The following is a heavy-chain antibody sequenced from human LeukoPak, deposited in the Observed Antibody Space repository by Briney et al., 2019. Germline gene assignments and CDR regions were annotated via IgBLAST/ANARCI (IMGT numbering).Heavy chain of an antibody. CDR2: IYYSGST. CDR1: GGSISSSSYY. CDR3: ARDWVYCSGGSCYGGFDY. D-gene: IGHD2-15*01. V-gene: IGHV4-30-4*01. J-gene: IGHJ4*02. Sequence: PSETLSLTCTVSGGSISSSSYYWSWIRQPPGKGLEWIGYIYYSGSTYYNPSLKSRVTISVDTSKNQFSLKLSSVTAADTAVYYCARDWVYCSGGSCYGGFDYWGQGTLVTVSS.